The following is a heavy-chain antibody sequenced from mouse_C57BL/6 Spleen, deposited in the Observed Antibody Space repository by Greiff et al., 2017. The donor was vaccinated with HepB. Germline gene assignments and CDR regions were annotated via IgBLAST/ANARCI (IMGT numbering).Heavy chain of an antibody. V-gene: IGHV7-1*01. CDR3: ARDKDGYDYAMDY. J-gene: IGHJ4*01. Sequence: EVKVVESGGGLVQSGRSLRLSCATSGFTFSDFYMEWVRQAPGKGLEWIAASRNKANDYTTEYSASVKGRFIVSRDTSQSILYLQMNALRAEDTAIYYCARDKDGYDYAMDYWGQGTSVTVSS. CDR2: SRNKANDYTT. D-gene: IGHD2-2*01. CDR1: GFTFSDFY.